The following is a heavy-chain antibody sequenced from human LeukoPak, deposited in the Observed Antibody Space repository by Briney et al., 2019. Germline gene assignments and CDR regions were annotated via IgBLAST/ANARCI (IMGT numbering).Heavy chain of an antibody. D-gene: IGHD2-15*01. CDR2: IYYSGST. J-gene: IGHJ4*02. CDR3: ATGSEVLVSYFDY. Sequence: PSQTLSLTCTVSGGSISSGSYYWSWIRQPAGKGLEWIGYIYYSGSTNYNPSLKSRLTISVDTSKNQFSLKLSSVTAADTAVYYCATGSEVLVSYFDYWGQGTLVTVSS. V-gene: IGHV4-61*09. CDR1: GGSISSGSYY.